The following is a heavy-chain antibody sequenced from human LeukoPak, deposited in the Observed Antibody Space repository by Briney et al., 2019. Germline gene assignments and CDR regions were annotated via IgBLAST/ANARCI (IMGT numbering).Heavy chain of an antibody. Sequence: GRSLRLSCAASGFTFSSYGMHWVRQAPGKGLEGVAVIWYDGSNKYYADSVKGRFAISRDNSKNTLYLQMNSLRAEDTAVYDCAREGHYGSGWHDAFDIWGQGTMVTVSS. D-gene: IGHD6-19*01. CDR2: IWYDGSNK. V-gene: IGHV3-33*01. CDR3: AREGHYGSGWHDAFDI. J-gene: IGHJ3*02. CDR1: GFTFSSYG.